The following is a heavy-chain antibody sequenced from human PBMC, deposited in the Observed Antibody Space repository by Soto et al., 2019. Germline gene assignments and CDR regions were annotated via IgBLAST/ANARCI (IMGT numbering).Heavy chain of an antibody. CDR1: GYTFTGYY. D-gene: IGHD1-26*01. CDR2: INPNSGGT. CDR3: ARGGDIVGASYYCYYYGMDV. J-gene: IGHJ6*02. V-gene: IGHV1-2*02. Sequence: ASVKVSCKASGYTFTGYYMHWVRQAPGQGLGWMGWINPNSGGTNYAQKFQGRVTMTRDTSISTAYMELSRLRSDDTAVYYCARGGDIVGASYYCYYYGMDVWGQGTTVTVSS.